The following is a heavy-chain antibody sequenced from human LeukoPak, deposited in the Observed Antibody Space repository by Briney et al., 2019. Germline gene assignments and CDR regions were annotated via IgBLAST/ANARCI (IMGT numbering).Heavy chain of an antibody. Sequence: GGSLRLSCAASGFTFSDYYMSWIRQAPGKGLEWVSAITGSGGSTYYADSVKGRFTISRENSKNTLFLQMNRLRAEDTAVYYCTAYDFWSSFDYWGQGTLVTVSS. D-gene: IGHD3-3*01. CDR3: TAYDFWSSFDY. CDR1: GFTFSDYY. CDR2: ITGSGGST. J-gene: IGHJ4*02. V-gene: IGHV3-23*01.